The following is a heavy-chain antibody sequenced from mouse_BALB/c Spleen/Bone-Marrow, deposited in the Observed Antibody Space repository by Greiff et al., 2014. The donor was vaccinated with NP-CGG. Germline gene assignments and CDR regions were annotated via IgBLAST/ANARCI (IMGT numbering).Heavy chain of an antibody. CDR1: GFSLTGYG. CDR2: IWGDGGT. CDR3: ARDSFLITRALDY. V-gene: IGHV2-6-7*01. J-gene: IGHJ4*01. Sequence: VMLVESGPDLVAPSQSLSITCTVSGFSLTGYGVSWVRQPPGKGLEWLGMIWGDGGTDYNSALKSRLSISKDNSKSQVFLKMNSLQTDDTARYYCARDSFLITRALDYWGQGTSVTVSS. D-gene: IGHD2-4*01.